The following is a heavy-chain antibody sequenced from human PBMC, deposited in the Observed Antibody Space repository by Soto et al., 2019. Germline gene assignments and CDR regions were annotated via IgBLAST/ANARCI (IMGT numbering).Heavy chain of an antibody. CDR2: IYYSGST. CDR1: GGSVSSGDYY. CDR3: ARIPVDTYMINWFDP. D-gene: IGHD5-18*01. J-gene: IGHJ5*02. Sequence: PSLTCTVSGGSVSSGDYYWSWIRQPPGKGLEWIGYIYYSGSTNYNPSLKSRVSISLDTSKNQFSLRLTSVTAADTAVYYCARIPVDTYMINWFDPWGQGTLVTVSS. V-gene: IGHV4-61*08.